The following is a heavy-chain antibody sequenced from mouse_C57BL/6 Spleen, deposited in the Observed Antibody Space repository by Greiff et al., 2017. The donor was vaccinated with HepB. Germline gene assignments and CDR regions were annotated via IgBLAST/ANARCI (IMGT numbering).Heavy chain of an antibody. CDR3: ARSDYYGSRTGYFDV. CDR2: INPGSGGT. J-gene: IGHJ1*03. CDR1: GYAFTNYL. Sequence: QVQLQQSGAELVRPGTSVKVSCKASGYAFTNYLIEWVKQRPGQGLEWIGVINPGSGGTNYNEKFKGKATLTADKSSSTAYMQLSSLTSEDSSVYFCARSDYYGSRTGYFDVWGTGTTVTVSS. V-gene: IGHV1-54*01. D-gene: IGHD1-1*01.